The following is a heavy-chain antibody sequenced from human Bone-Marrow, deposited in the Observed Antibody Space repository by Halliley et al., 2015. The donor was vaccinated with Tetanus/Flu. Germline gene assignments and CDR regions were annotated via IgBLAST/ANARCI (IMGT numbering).Heavy chain of an antibody. J-gene: IGHJ4*02. V-gene: IGHV3-15*01. Sequence: SLRLSCAASGFTFSNTWMSWVRQAPGKGPEWVARIKSKTDGGTTDYAAPVKGRFTVSRDDLKNTLYLQMNSLKIEDTAVYYCTAQSSSYSFDYWGQGTLVTVSS. CDR2: IKSKTDGGTT. CDR3: TAQSSSYSFDY. D-gene: IGHD6-6*01. CDR1: GFTFSNTW.